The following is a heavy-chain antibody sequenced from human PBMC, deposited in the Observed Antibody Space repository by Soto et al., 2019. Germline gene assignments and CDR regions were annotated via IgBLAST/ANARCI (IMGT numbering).Heavy chain of an antibody. CDR3: ARHRHPRGTVGATSPLDP. J-gene: IGHJ5*02. D-gene: IGHD1-26*01. CDR2: HYSGGST. V-gene: IGHV3-53*01. CDR1: AFSAGGNY. Sequence: GGSLKPSVPISAFSAGGNYLSWVRQPPGKGLEWVSVHYSGGSTYYADSVQGRFTISRDKSNNTLYLQMRRVRAEDTAVYFCARHRHPRGTVGATSPLDPWGQGTQVTVSS.